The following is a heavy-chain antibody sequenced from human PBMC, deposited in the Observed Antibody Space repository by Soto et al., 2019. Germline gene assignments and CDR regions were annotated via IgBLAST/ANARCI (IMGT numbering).Heavy chain of an antibody. Sequence: PSETLSLTCTVSGGSISSSNYHWSWIRQPPGKGLEWIGYINHSGSTNYNPSLKSRVTISVDTSKNQFSLKLSSVTAADTAVYYCARGPGALPFDYWGQGTLVTVSS. V-gene: IGHV4-61*05. CDR1: GGSISSSNYH. D-gene: IGHD1-26*01. J-gene: IGHJ4*02. CDR3: ARGPGALPFDY. CDR2: INHSGST.